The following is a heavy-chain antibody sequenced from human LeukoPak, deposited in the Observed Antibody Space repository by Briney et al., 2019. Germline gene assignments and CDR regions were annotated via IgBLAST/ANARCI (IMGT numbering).Heavy chain of an antibody. D-gene: IGHD5-24*01. CDR3: ARDFLSRRDGYNLGRYNDY. Sequence: ASVKVSCKASGYTFTSYYMHWVRQAPGQGLEWMGIINPSGGSTSYAQKFQGRVTMTRDMSTSTVYMELSSLRSEDTAVYYCARDFLSRRDGYNLGRYNDYWGQGTWSPSPQ. CDR2: INPSGGST. J-gene: IGHJ4*02. V-gene: IGHV1-46*01. CDR1: GYTFTSYY.